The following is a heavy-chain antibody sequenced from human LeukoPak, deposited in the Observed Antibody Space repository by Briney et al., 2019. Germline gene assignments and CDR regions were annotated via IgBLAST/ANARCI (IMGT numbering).Heavy chain of an antibody. Sequence: GGSLRLSCAASGFIFSDYYMTWIRQAPGKGLEWVSYLSSSGSKIYYADSVKGRFTISRDNAKNSLYLQMNSLRAEDTAVYYCARDPLNNGDYGIYFQHWGQGTLVTVSS. V-gene: IGHV3-11*01. D-gene: IGHD4-17*01. CDR3: ARDPLNNGDYGIYFQH. J-gene: IGHJ1*01. CDR2: LSSSGSKI. CDR1: GFIFSDYY.